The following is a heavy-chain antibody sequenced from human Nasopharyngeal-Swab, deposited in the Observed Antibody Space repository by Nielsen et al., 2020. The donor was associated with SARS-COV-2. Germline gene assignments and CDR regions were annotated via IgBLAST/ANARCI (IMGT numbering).Heavy chain of an antibody. CDR2: IYSGGST. J-gene: IGHJ4*02. CDR3: ARGRGGFGYGDYVDY. D-gene: IGHD4-17*01. Sequence: GESLKISCAASGFTVSSNYMSWVRQAPGKGLEWVSVIYSGGSTYYADSVKGRFTIFRDNSKNTLYLQMNSLRAEDTAVYYCARGRGGFGYGDYVDYWGQGTLVTVSS. V-gene: IGHV3-53*01. CDR1: GFTVSSNY.